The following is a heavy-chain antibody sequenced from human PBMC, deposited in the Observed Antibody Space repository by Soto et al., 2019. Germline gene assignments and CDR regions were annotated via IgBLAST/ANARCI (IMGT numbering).Heavy chain of an antibody. CDR2: IYDSGTT. CDR3: ARARVGRGRYFDY. Sequence: SETLSLTCNVSGGSISDYYWSWIRQPPGKGLEWIGYIYDSGTTNYKPSLESRVTISVDTSKNQFSLTLTSVTAADTAVYYCARARVGRGRYFDYWGQGAQVTVSS. CDR1: GGSISDYY. J-gene: IGHJ4*02. D-gene: IGHD3-10*01. V-gene: IGHV4-59*01.